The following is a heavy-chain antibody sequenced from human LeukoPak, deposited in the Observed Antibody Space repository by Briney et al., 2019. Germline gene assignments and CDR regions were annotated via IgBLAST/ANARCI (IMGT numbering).Heavy chain of an antibody. J-gene: IGHJ4*02. Sequence: GGSLRLSCAASGFTFSSYAMSWVRQAPGKGLEWGSAISGSGGSTYYADSVKGLFTISRDNSKNTLYLQMNSLRAEDTAVYYCAKDVRGITMVRGVITPGYWGQGTLVTVSS. CDR1: GFTFSSYA. V-gene: IGHV3-23*01. D-gene: IGHD3-10*01. CDR3: AKDVRGITMVRGVITPGY. CDR2: ISGSGGST.